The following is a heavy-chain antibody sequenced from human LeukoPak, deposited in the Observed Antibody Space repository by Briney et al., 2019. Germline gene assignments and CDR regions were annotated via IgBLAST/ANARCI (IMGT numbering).Heavy chain of an antibody. Sequence: SGPSLANPTQTHTLTCTFSGFSFSSGGVGVGWIRQPPGGALEWLGVNYENDEKLYSSSLQNRLSITKDTSKNQVILTMANMDPVDTATYYCAHRHRGVTCDIWGQGTMVTVSS. CDR3: AHRHRGVTCDI. J-gene: IGHJ3*02. V-gene: IGHV2-5*01. CDR1: GFSFSSGGVG. CDR2: NYENDEK. D-gene: IGHD4-23*01.